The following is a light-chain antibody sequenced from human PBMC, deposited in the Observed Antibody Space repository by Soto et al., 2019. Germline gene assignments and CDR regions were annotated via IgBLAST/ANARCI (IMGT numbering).Light chain of an antibody. J-gene: IGKJ4*01. CDR3: QQYGSSRGT. Sequence: EIVLTQSPGTLSLSPGERATLSCRASQSVSSSYLAWYQQKPGQAPRLLIYGASSRATGIPVRFSGSGSGTDFTRTISRLEPGDFAVYFCQQYGSSRGTFGGGTKVEIK. CDR2: GAS. V-gene: IGKV3-20*01. CDR1: QSVSSSY.